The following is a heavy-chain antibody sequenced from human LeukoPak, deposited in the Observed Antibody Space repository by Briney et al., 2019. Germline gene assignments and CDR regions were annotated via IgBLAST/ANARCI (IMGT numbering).Heavy chain of an antibody. V-gene: IGHV4-30-2*01. D-gene: IGHD1-26*01. CDR3: ARDSRREGYYYYGMDV. CDR1: GGSISSGGYS. CDR2: IYHSGST. Sequence: SQTLSLTCAVSGGSISSGGYSWSWIRQPPGKGLEWIGYIYHSGSTYYNPSLKSRVTISVDRSKNQFSLELSSVTAADTAVYYCARDSRREGYYYYGMDVWGQGTTVTVSS. J-gene: IGHJ6*02.